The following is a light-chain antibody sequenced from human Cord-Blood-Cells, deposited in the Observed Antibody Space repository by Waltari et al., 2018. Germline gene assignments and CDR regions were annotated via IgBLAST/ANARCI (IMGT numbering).Light chain of an antibody. J-gene: IGKJ4*01. Sequence: DIVMTESPASLAVALGERAAINCKSRQRVLYSSNNKNYLAWYQQKPGQPPKLLIYWASTRESGVPDRFSGSGSGTDFTLTISSLQAEDVAVYYCQQYYSTPLTFGGGTKVEIK. V-gene: IGKV4-1*01. CDR2: WAS. CDR1: QRVLYSSNNKNY. CDR3: QQYYSTPLT.